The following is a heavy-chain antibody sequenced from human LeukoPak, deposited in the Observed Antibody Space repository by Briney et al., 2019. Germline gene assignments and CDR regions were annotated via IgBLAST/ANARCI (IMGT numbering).Heavy chain of an antibody. V-gene: IGHV4-4*07. CDR3: ARVLVVPAENGKGWFDP. J-gene: IGHJ5*02. D-gene: IGHD2-2*01. CDR2: IYTSGST. CDR1: GGSISSYY. Sequence: SETLSLTCTVSGGSISSYYWSWIRQPAGKGLEWIGRIYTSGSTNYNPSLKSRVTMSVDTSKNQFSLKLSSVTAADTAVYYCARVLVVPAENGKGWFDPWGQGTLVTVSS.